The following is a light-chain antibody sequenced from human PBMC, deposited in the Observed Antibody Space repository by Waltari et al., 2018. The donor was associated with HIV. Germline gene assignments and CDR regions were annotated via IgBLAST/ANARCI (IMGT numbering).Light chain of an antibody. CDR3: TSYTSGSTLVM. V-gene: IGLV2-14*01. CDR1: SSDVGGYNS. J-gene: IGLJ3*02. Sequence: QFALTQPASVSGSPGQSITISCTGISSDVGGYNSVSWYQHHPGKAPKLLISEVINRPPGVSNRFSASKSGNTASLTISGLQPEDEADYYCTSYTSGSTLVMFGGGTKLTVL. CDR2: EVI.